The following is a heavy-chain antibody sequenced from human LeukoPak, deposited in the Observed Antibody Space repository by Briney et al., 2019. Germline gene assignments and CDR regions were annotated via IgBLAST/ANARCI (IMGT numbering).Heavy chain of an antibody. CDR2: ISSSGSTI. D-gene: IGHD2-8*01. V-gene: IGHV3-48*03. CDR1: GFTFSSYE. CDR3: ATQAWRTHGAGGYHDDC. Sequence: GGSLRLSCAASGFTFSSYEMNWVRQAPGKGLEWVSYISSSGSTIYYADSVKGRFTISRDDGEKSMYLQMNPLRAEDTAVYYCATQAWRTHGAGGYHDDCWGHGTLVTVSS. J-gene: IGHJ4*01.